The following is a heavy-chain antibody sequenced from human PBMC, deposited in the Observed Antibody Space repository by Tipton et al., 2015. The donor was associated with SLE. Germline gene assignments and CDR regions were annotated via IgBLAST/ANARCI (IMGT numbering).Heavy chain of an antibody. J-gene: IGHJ6*02. CDR1: GFPISNFW. D-gene: IGHD3-10*01. Sequence: RSLRLSCATSGFPISNFWLHWVRQAPGKGLEWVAVIWYDGSNQYYADSVKGRFTISRDNSKNTLYLQMNSLRAEDTGVYYCAKDSYFGSGSYFPYGMDVWGHGTTVTVSS. CDR3: AKDSYFGSGSYFPYGMDV. CDR2: IWYDGSNQ. V-gene: IGHV3-30*18.